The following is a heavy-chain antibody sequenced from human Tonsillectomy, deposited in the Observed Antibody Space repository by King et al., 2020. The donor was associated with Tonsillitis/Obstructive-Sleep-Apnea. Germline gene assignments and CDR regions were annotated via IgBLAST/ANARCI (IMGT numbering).Heavy chain of an antibody. V-gene: IGHV3-66*01. CDR1: RFIVSSTY. CDR3: ARDRYGPLDS. D-gene: IGHD3-16*02. Sequence: VQLVESGGGLVQPGGSLRLSCTVSRFIVSSTYMSWVRQAPGKGLEWVSVIYTGGNTCYADSVKGRFTITRDNSENKVYLQMNSLRAEATAVYYCARDRYGPLDSWGQGTLVTVSS. J-gene: IGHJ4*02. CDR2: IYTGGNT.